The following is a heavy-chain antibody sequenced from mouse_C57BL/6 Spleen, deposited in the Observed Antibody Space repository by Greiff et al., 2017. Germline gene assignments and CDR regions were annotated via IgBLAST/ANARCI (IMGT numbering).Heavy chain of an antibody. V-gene: IGHV1-22*01. Sequence: EVQLQQSGPELVKPGASVKMSCKASGYTFTDYNMHWVKQSHGKSLEWIGYINPNNGGTSYNQKFKGKAILTADKSSSTAYMELRSLPSEDSAVYCCTRGSYFDYWGQGTTRTVSS. CDR3: TRGSYFDY. J-gene: IGHJ2*01. CDR2: INPNNGGT. CDR1: GYTFTDYN.